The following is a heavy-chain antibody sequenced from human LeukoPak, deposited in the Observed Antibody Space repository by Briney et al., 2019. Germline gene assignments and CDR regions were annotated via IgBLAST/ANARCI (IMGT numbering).Heavy chain of an antibody. D-gene: IGHD3-22*01. CDR3: AKAYDSSPAEY. V-gene: IGHV3-23*01. Sequence: GGSLRLSCAGSGFTFSSSGMSWVRQSPGQGLEWVSGITSGGNTYYADSVKGRFTVSRDNSKNTLFLQMNSLRAEDTALYYCAKAYDSSPAEYWGQGTLVTVSS. J-gene: IGHJ4*02. CDR1: GFTFSSSG. CDR2: ITSGGNT.